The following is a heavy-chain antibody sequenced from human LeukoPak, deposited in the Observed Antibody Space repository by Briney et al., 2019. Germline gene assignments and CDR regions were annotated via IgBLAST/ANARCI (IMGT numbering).Heavy chain of an antibody. CDR3: TREGVSDFWTGYLDV. V-gene: IGHV3-74*01. J-gene: IGHJ6*04. Sequence: GGSLRLSCEASGFTSSTYWIHWVRQAPGKGLLWVSRISSDGESTSYGDSVKGRFTISRDNAKNTVYLQMSSLRAEDTAVYYCTREGVSDFWTGYLDVWGKGTTVTVSS. D-gene: IGHD3/OR15-3a*01. CDR2: ISSDGEST. CDR1: GFTSSTYW.